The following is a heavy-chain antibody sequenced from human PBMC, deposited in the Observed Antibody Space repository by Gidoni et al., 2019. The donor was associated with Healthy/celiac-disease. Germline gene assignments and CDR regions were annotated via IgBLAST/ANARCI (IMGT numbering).Heavy chain of an antibody. CDR3: AAAVGYSSSWYRGADY. Sequence: QMQLVQSGPEVKKPGTSVKVSCKASGFTFTSSAVQWVRQARGQRLEWIGWIVVGSGNTNYAQKFQERVTITRDMSTSTAYMELSSLRSEDTAVYYCAAAVGYSSSWYRGADYWGQGTLVTVSS. D-gene: IGHD6-13*01. J-gene: IGHJ4*02. CDR2: IVVGSGNT. V-gene: IGHV1-58*01. CDR1: GFTFTSSA.